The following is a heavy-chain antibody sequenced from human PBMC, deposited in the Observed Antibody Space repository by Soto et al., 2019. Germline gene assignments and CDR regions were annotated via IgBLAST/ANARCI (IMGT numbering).Heavy chain of an antibody. V-gene: IGHV1-8*01. CDR2: MNPNSGNT. CDR1: GYTFTSYD. CDR3: ARGLKERGSGSGDYDYYMDV. J-gene: IGHJ6*03. Sequence: SVKGSCKASGYTFTSYDINWVRQANGQGLEWMGWMNPNSGNTGYAQKFQGRVTMTRNTSISTAYMELSSLRSEDTVVYYCARGLKERGSGSGDYDYYMDVWGKGTTVTVSS. D-gene: IGHD3-10*01.